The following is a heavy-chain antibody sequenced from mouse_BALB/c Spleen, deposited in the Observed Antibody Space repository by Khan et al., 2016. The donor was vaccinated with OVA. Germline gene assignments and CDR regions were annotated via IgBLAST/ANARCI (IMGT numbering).Heavy chain of an antibody. CDR1: GYTFTSYW. V-gene: IGHV1-7*01. Sequence: QVQLQQSGAELAKPGASVKMSCKASGYTFTSYWMHWVKQRPGQGLEWIGYINPITGYTEFNQKFKDKATLTADKSSSTAYMQLSSLTSEDSAVYYCGRAGVYDGYFAWFAFWGQGTLVTVSA. J-gene: IGHJ3*01. CDR3: GRAGVYDGYFAWFAF. D-gene: IGHD2-3*01. CDR2: INPITGYT.